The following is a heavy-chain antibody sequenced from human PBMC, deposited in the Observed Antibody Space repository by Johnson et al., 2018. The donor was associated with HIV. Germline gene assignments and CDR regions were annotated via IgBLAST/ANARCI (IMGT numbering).Heavy chain of an antibody. Sequence: QVQLVESGGGVVQPGRSLRLSCVVSGFNFSSYDIDWVRQAPGKGLEWLAAISYDGSNKFYADSVRGRFTISRDNSKNTLFHQMNSLRREDTAVYYCARGIIVSPDAFDFWGLGTSVTVSS. J-gene: IGHJ3*01. V-gene: IGHV3-30*04. CDR3: ARGIIVSPDAFDF. CDR2: ISYDGSNK. CDR1: GFNFSSYD. D-gene: IGHD5/OR15-5a*01.